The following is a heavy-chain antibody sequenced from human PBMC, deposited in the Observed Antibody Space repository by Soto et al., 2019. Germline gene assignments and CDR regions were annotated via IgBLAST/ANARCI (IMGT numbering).Heavy chain of an antibody. J-gene: IGHJ6*02. Sequence: PSQTLSLTCVISGDSVSGNSGAWNWIRQSPSRGLEWLGRTYYRSKWFNDYAVSVESRITINADTSKNQFSLQLNSVTPEDTAVYLCARLSRGWADNYYYGVDVWGQGTTVTVCS. CDR2: TYYRSKWFN. V-gene: IGHV6-1*01. CDR1: GDSVSGNSGA. D-gene: IGHD6-19*01. CDR3: ARLSRGWADNYYYGVDV.